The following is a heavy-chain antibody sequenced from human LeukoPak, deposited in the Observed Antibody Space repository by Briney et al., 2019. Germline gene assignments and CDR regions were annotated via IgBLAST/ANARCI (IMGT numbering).Heavy chain of an antibody. J-gene: IGHJ4*02. D-gene: IGHD2-2*01. CDR2: IYPGDSDT. Sequence: PGESLKISCKGSGYSFTSYWIGWVRQMPGKGLEWMGIIYPGDSDTRYSPSFQGQVTISADKSISTAYLQWSSLKASDTAMYYCAGHSKGCSSTSCHFDYWGQGTLVTVSS. CDR3: AGHSKGCSSTSCHFDY. CDR1: GYSFTSYW. V-gene: IGHV5-51*01.